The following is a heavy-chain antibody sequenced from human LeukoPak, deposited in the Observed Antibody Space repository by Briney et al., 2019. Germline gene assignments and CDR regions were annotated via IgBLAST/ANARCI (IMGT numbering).Heavy chain of an antibody. CDR2: ISSSGRTI. CDR1: GFTFSSYR. CDR3: ARDLSSGYSPLMFGAFDI. V-gene: IGHV3-48*01. D-gene: IGHD3-22*01. Sequence: GGSLRLSCAASGFTFSSYRMNWVRQAPGRGLEWVSYISSSGRTIYYADSVKGRFTISRDNAKNSLYLQMNSLRAEDTAVYYCARDLSSGYSPLMFGAFDIWGQGTMVTVSS. J-gene: IGHJ3*02.